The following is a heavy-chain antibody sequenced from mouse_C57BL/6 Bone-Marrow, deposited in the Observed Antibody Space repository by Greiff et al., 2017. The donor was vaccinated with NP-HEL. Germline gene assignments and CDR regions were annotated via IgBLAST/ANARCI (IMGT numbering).Heavy chain of an antibody. J-gene: IGHJ2*01. V-gene: IGHV1-50*01. CDR1: GYTFTSYW. CDR3: ASLGDY. Sequence: VKLQQPGAELVKPGASVKLSCKASGYTFTSYWMQWVKQRPGQGLEWIGEIDPSDSYTNYNQKFKGKATLTVDTSSSTAYMQLSSLTSEDSAVYYCASLGDYWGQGTTLTVSS. CDR2: IDPSDSYT.